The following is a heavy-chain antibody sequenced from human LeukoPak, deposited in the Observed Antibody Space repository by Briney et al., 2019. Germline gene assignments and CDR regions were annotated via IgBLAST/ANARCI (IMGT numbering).Heavy chain of an antibody. Sequence: GASVKVSCKASGGALRTYAISWVRQAPGQGLEWMGGIIPISGAPKYAQKFQGRVTITADELTTTAYMELSSLRSEDTAVYYCANLENSYGMDLWGQGTTVIVSS. CDR2: IIPISGAP. V-gene: IGHV1-69*13. CDR3: ANLENSYGMDL. CDR1: GGALRTYA. J-gene: IGHJ6*02.